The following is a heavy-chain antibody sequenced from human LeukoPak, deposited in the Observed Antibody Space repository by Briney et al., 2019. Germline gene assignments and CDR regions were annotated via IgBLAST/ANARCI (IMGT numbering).Heavy chain of an antibody. Sequence: GGSLRLSCAASGFTFSSCSMNWVRQAPGKGLEWVSSISSSYIYYADSVKGRFTISRDNAKNSLYLQMNSLRAEDTAVYYCARGMADYFDYWGQGTLVTVSS. CDR1: GFTFSSCS. D-gene: IGHD5-24*01. CDR3: ARGMADYFDY. CDR2: ISSSYI. V-gene: IGHV3-21*01. J-gene: IGHJ4*02.